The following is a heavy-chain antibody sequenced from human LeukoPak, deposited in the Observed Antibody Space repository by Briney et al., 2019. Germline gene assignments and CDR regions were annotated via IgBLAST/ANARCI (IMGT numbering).Heavy chain of an antibody. D-gene: IGHD2-15*01. V-gene: IGHV4-34*01. CDR3: ARGRYCSGGSCYYY. Sequence: SETLSLTCTVYGESFGGYYWTWIRQPPGKGLEWIGEISQSGSTNYNPSLKSRVTMSVDTSKKQFSLKLNSVTAADTAVYYCARGRYCSGGSCYYYWGQGTLVTVSS. CDR1: GESFGGYY. J-gene: IGHJ4*02. CDR2: ISQSGST.